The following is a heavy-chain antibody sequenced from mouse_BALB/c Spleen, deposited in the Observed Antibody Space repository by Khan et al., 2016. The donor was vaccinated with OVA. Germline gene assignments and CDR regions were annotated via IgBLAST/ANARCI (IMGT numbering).Heavy chain of an antibody. J-gene: IGHJ3*01. CDR2: INPSNGNT. CDR1: GYTFTSYT. D-gene: IGHD2-12*01. Sequence: QIQLVQSGAELARPGASVKMSCKASGYTFTSYTIHWIQLRPGQGLEWIGFINPSNGNTNYNQTFKDKATLTADKSSTTVYMQLSSLTSDDSAVYNCVRDGAYHMNDGWFAYWGQGTLVTVSA. V-gene: IGHV1-4*01. CDR3: VRDGAYHMNDGWFAY.